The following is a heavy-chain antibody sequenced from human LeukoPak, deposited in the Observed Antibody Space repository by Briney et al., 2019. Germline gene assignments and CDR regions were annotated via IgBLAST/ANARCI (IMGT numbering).Heavy chain of an antibody. CDR1: GYTFTGYY. CDR2: INPNSGGT. J-gene: IGHJ4*02. V-gene: IGHV1-2*02. CDR3: AREGYSSPKLRGGPFDY. Sequence: ASVKVSCKASGYTFTGYYMHWVRQAPGQGLEWMGWINPNSGGTNYAQKFQGRVTMTRDTSISTAYMELSRLRSDDTAVYYCAREGYSSPKLRGGPFDYWGQGTLVTVSS. D-gene: IGHD6-13*01.